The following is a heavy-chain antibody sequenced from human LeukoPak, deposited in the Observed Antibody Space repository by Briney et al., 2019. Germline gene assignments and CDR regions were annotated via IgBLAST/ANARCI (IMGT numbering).Heavy chain of an antibody. J-gene: IGHJ4*02. CDR3: AREGEWLAYFDY. CDR1: GGSISSYY. CDR2: IYYSGST. V-gene: IGHV4-59*12. D-gene: IGHD6-19*01. Sequence: SETLSLTCTVSGGSISSYYWSWLRQPPGKGLEWIGYIYYSGSTNYNPSLKSRVTISVDTSKNQFSLKLSSVTAADTAVYYCAREGEWLAYFDYWGQGTLVTVSS.